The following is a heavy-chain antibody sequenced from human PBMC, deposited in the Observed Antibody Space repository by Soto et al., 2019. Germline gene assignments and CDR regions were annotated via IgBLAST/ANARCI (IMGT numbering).Heavy chain of an antibody. CDR3: ARMIAAAGAEYFDY. CDR1: GGSISSYY. CDR2: IYYSGST. D-gene: IGHD6-13*01. J-gene: IGHJ4*02. V-gene: IGHV4-59*01. Sequence: SETLSLTCTVSGGSISSYYWSWIRQPPGKGLEWIGYIYYSGSTNYNPSLKSRVTISVDTSNNQFSLKLTSVTAADTAVYYCARMIAAAGAEYFDYWGQGTLVTVSS.